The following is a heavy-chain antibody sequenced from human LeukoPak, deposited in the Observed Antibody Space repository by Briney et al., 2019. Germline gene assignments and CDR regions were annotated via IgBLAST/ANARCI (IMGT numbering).Heavy chain of an antibody. D-gene: IGHD2-21*02. CDR3: SPLGYCGGDCYL. V-gene: IGHV3-30*02. Sequence: GGSLRLSSAASGFTFSTYGMHWVRQAPGKGLEWVAFIPYDGSNKYYADSVKGRFTIHRDISKNALYMQMTSLRAENTAEYYCSPLGYCGGDCYLWGEGTLVTVSS. CDR1: GFTFSTYG. CDR2: IPYDGSNK. J-gene: IGHJ4*02.